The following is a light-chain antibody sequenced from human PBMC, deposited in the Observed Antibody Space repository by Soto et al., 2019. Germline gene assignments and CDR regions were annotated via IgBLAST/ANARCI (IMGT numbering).Light chain of an antibody. Sequence: QAVVTQPASVSGSPGQSITISCTGTSSDVGSYNLVSWYQQHPGKAPKLMIYEVSKRPSGVSNRFSGSKSGNTASLTISGLQAEDEADYYCCSYAGSSTFFFGTGTKVTVL. V-gene: IGLV2-23*02. CDR2: EVS. CDR3: CSYAGSSTFF. J-gene: IGLJ1*01. CDR1: SSDVGSYNL.